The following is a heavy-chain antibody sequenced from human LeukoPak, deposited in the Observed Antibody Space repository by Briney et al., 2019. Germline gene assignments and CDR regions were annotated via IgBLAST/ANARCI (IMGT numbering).Heavy chain of an antibody. CDR3: GAGDLPFDY. D-gene: IGHD4-17*01. CDR2: ISSSSSYI. Sequence: GGALRLSCAASGFTFSSYSMNWGRQAPGKGLEWVSSISSSSSYIYYADSVKGRVTISRDNAKNSLYLQMNSLRAEDTAVYYCGAGDLPFDYWGQGTLVTVSS. CDR1: GFTFSSYS. J-gene: IGHJ4*02. V-gene: IGHV3-21*01.